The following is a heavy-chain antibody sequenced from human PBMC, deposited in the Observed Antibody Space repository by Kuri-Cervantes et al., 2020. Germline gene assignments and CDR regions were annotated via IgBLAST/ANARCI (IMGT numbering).Heavy chain of an antibody. CDR1: GFTFSSYG. CDR2: IYSGGST. Sequence: GGSLRLSCAASGFTFSSYGMHWVRQAPGKGPEWVSVIYSGGSTYYADSVKGRFTISRDNSKNTLYLQMNSLRAEDTAVYYCARSGAATKSVTRDYFDYWGQGTLVTVSS. V-gene: IGHV3-53*01. J-gene: IGHJ4*02. D-gene: IGHD6-13*01. CDR3: ARSGAATKSVTRDYFDY.